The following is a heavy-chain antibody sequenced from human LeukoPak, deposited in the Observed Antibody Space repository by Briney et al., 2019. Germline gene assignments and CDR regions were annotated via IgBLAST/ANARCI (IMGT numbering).Heavy chain of an antibody. D-gene: IGHD2-15*01. J-gene: IGHJ5*02. CDR3: AREGYCSGGSCYSGHWFDP. CDR2: INPSGGST. Sequence: ASVKVSCKASGYTFTSYYMHWVRQAPGQGLEWMGIINPSGGSTSYAQKFQGRVTMTRDTSTSTVYMELSRLRSEDTAVYYCAREGYCSGGSCYSGHWFDPWGQGTLVTVSS. V-gene: IGHV1-46*01. CDR1: GYTFTSYY.